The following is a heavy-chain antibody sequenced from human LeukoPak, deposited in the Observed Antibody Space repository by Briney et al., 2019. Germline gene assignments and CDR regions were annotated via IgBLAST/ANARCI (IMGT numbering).Heavy chain of an antibody. D-gene: IGHD6-6*01. CDR1: GFTFSNAF. V-gene: IGHV3-15*01. CDR2: IKSKTDGGTT. Sequence: GGSLTLSWAASGFTFSNAFRSWVRQAPGKGLEWVGRIKSKTDGGTTDYAAPVKGRFTISRDDSTHTLYLQMNSLKTEDTAVYYCTTDFSRKYGSSDYWGQGTLVTVSS. J-gene: IGHJ4*02. CDR3: TTDFSRKYGSSDY.